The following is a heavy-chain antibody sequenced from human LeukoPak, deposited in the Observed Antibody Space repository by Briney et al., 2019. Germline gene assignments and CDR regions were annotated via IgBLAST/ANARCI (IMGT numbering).Heavy chain of an antibody. CDR2: VSAYNGAT. V-gene: IGHV1-18*01. J-gene: IGHJ4*02. CDR3: ARVDLYYDSGYSQAANDY. D-gene: IGHD3-22*01. Sequence: GASVKVSCKASGYIFTSYAISWVRQAPGQGLEWMGWVSAYNGATNYAQKFQGRVTMATDTPTSTAYMELRSLRSDDTAVYYCARVDLYYDSGYSQAANDYWGQGTLVTVSS. CDR1: GYIFTSYA.